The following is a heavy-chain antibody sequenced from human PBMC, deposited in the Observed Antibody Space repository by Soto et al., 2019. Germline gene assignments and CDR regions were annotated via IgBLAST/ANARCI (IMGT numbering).Heavy chain of an antibody. CDR3: ARPWGHYYYYYYMDV. Sequence: EVQLVESGGGLVKPGGSLRLSCAASGFTFSSYSMNWVRQAPGKGLEWVSSISSSSSYIYYADSVKGRFTISRDNAKNSLYLQMTSRRAEDTAVYYCARPWGHYYYYYYMDVWGKGTTVTVSS. D-gene: IGHD7-27*01. CDR1: GFTFSSYS. V-gene: IGHV3-21*01. CDR2: ISSSSSYI. J-gene: IGHJ6*03.